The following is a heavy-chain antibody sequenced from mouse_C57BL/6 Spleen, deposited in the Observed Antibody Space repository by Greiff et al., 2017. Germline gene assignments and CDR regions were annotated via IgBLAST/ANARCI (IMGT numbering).Heavy chain of an antibody. CDR1: GYTFTSYW. CDR3: AREGFAY. CDR2: IDPSDSYT. V-gene: IGHV1-69*01. Sequence: GASVKLSCKASGYTFTSYWMHWVKQRPGQGLEWIGEIDPSDSYTNYNQKFKGKSTLTVDKSSSTAYMQLSSLTSEDSAVYYCAREGFAYWGQGTLVTVSA. J-gene: IGHJ3*01.